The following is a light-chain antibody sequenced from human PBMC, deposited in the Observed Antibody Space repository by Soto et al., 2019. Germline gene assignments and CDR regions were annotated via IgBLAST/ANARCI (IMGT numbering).Light chain of an antibody. CDR3: QHYGSSSWT. J-gene: IGKJ1*01. CDR2: GAS. V-gene: IGKV3-20*01. CDR1: QSVGSTY. Sequence: EIVLTQSPGTLSLSPGERATLSCRASQSVGSTYLAWYQRKPGQAPRLLIYGASGRATGIPDRFPRSGSGTDFTLTISRLEPEDLPVYYCQHYGSSSWTLGQGTKVDIK.